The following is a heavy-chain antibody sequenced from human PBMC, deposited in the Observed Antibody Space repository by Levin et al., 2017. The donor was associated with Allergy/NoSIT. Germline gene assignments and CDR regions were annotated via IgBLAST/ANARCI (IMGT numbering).Heavy chain of an antibody. D-gene: IGHD6-13*01. CDR3: VKKGSSSWYYDY. Sequence: GGSLRLSCSASGVTFSSYVMHWVRQSPGKGLEYVSAISPDGGATYYAEPVKGRFTISRDNSKNTLYLQMNSLRAEDTAVYYCVKKGSSSWYYDYWGQGTLVTVSS. J-gene: IGHJ4*02. CDR2: ISPDGGAT. CDR1: GVTFSSYV. V-gene: IGHV3-64D*06.